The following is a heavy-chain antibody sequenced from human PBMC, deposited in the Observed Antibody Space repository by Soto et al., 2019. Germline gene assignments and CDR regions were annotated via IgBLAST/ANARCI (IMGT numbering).Heavy chain of an antibody. V-gene: IGHV2-5*02. Sequence: QITLKESGPTLVKPTQTLTLTCTFSGFSLSTSGVGVGWIRQPPGKALEWLALIYWDDDKRYSPSLKSRLTIPKXXSXNLXVLTMTNMHPVDTATYYCAHRRYDFWSGYYTWFDPWGQGTLVTVS. CDR3: AHRRYDFWSGYYTWFDP. CDR1: GFSLSTSGVG. D-gene: IGHD3-3*01. CDR2: IYWDDDK. J-gene: IGHJ5*02.